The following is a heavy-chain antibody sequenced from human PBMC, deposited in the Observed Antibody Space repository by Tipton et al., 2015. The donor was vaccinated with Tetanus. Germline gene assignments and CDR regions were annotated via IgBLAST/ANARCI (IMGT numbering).Heavy chain of an antibody. Sequence: QLVQSGAEVKKPGESLNISCQASGYTFTDNWIGWVRQRPGKGLEWMGVIYPGDSRVQFSPSFQGRVTFSVDKSTNTAYLQWNSLRASDTAMCFCAEGDSFHIWGQGTMVIVSS. J-gene: IGHJ3*02. CDR1: GYTFTDNW. D-gene: IGHD2-21*01. CDR2: IYPGDSRV. V-gene: IGHV5-51*01. CDR3: AEGDSFHI.